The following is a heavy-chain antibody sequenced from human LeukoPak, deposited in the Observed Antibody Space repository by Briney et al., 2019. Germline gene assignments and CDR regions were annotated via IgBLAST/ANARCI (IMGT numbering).Heavy chain of an antibody. CDR2: ISAYNGNT. CDR3: AKDLGYCSSTSCSGGDY. V-gene: IGHV1-18*01. CDR1: GYTFTSYG. D-gene: IGHD2-2*01. J-gene: IGHJ4*02. Sequence: ASVKVSCKASGYTFTSYGISWVRQAPGQGLEWMGWISAYNGNTNYAQKLQGRVTMTTDTSTSTAYMELRSLRSDDTAVYYCAKDLGYCSSTSCSGGDYWGQGTLVTVSS.